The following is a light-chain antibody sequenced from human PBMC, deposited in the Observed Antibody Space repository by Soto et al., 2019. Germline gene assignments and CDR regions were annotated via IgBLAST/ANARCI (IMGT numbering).Light chain of an antibody. CDR1: QSISSY. V-gene: IGKV1-39*01. CDR2: AAS. CDR3: QQSYRTPVT. J-gene: IGKJ2*01. Sequence: DIQMTQSPSSLSASVGDRVTITCRASQSISSYLNWYQQKPGKAPKLLIYAASSLQSGVPSRFSGSGSGTDFTLTISSLQPEDFATYYCQQSYRTPVTFGQGNKLEIK.